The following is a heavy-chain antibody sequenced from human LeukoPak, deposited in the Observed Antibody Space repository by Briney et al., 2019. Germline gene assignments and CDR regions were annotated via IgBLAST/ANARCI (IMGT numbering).Heavy chain of an antibody. J-gene: IGHJ4*02. CDR3: ARGSAAGLAY. CDR2: IDRSRST. CDR1: GGSFSGYS. Sequence: SETLSLTCAVYGGSFSGYSWTWIRQPPGKGLEWIGEIDRSRSTNYSPSLKSRLTISVDTSKNQFSLKLYSVTAAGTAVYYCARGSAAGLAYWGQGTLVTVSS. V-gene: IGHV4-34*01. D-gene: IGHD6-13*01.